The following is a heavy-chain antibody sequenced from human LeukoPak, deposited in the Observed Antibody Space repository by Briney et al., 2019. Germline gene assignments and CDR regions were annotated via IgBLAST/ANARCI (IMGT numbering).Heavy chain of an antibody. D-gene: IGHD3-22*01. CDR1: GFTFSSYG. V-gene: IGHV3-30*02. J-gene: IGHJ4*02. CDR3: AKDISGDYYDHSGYSTFDY. Sequence: GGSLRLSCAASGFTFSSYGMHWVGQAPGKGLEGVAFIRYDGSSQYYADSVKGRFTISRDNSKNTLYLQMHSLRAEDTAVYYCAKDISGDYYDHSGYSTFDYWGQGTLVTVSS. CDR2: IRYDGSSQ.